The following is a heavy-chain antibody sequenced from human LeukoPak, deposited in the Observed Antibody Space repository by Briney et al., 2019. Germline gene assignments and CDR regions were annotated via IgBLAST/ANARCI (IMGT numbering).Heavy chain of an antibody. CDR2: ISSSSSYI. D-gene: IGHD3-10*01. CDR3: ARAIPWFGEYIDY. J-gene: IGHJ4*02. Sequence: GGSLRLSCAASGFTFSSYSMNWVRQAPGKGLEWVSSISSSSSYIYYADSVKGRFTISRDNAKNSLYLQMNSLRAEDTAVYYCARAIPWFGEYIDYWGQGTLVTVSS. V-gene: IGHV3-21*01. CDR1: GFTFSSYS.